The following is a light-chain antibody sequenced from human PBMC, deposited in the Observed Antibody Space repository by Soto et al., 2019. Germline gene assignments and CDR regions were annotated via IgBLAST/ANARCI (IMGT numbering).Light chain of an antibody. CDR2: DAS. Sequence: AIQLTQSPSSLSASVGDRVTITCPASQGISSALAWYQQKPGKAPKLLIYDASSLESGVPSRFSGSGSGPDFTLTISSLQPEDFATYYCQQFNSYPITFGEGTRLEIK. J-gene: IGKJ5*01. CDR3: QQFNSYPIT. V-gene: IGKV1-13*02. CDR1: QGISSA.